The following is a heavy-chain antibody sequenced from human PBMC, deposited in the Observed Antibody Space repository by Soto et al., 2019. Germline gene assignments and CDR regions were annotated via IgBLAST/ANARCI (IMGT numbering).Heavy chain of an antibody. D-gene: IGHD6-19*01. CDR2: INSDGSST. V-gene: IGHV3-74*01. CDR1: GFTFSNYW. J-gene: IGHJ4*02. CDR3: ARNPAPSGWYDY. Sequence: PGGSLRLSCAASGFTFSNYWMDWVRQVPGKGLMWVSRINSDGSSTVYADSVKGRFTISRDNAKSTLYLQMNSLTAEDTAVYYCARNPAPSGWYDYWGQGAPVTSPQ.